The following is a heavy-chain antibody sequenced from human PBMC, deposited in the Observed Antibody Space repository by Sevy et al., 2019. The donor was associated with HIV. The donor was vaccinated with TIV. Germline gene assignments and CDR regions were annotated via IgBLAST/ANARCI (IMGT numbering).Heavy chain of an antibody. V-gene: IGHV3-21*01. CDR2: ISSSRSYI. J-gene: IGHJ4*02. Sequence: GESLKISCAASGFTFSTYTMNWVRQAPGKGLEWVSSISSSRSYIYYADSVKGRFTISRDNAKNSLYLQMNSLRVEDTAAYYCARAAYYCSTTICYIDDWGQGTLVTVSS. CDR1: GFTFSTYT. CDR3: ARAAYYCSTTICYIDD. D-gene: IGHD2-2*02.